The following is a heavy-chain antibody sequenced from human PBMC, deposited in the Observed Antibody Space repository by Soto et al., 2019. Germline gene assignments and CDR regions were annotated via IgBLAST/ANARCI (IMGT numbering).Heavy chain of an antibody. CDR1: GYTFTSYG. V-gene: IGHV1-18*01. D-gene: IGHD1-1*01. CDR2: ISPHNGNT. Sequence: QVHLVQSGAEVKKPGASVKVSCKASGYTFTSYGITWVRQAPGQGLEWMGWISPHNGNTDYAQKLQGRVIVTRDTTTSTAYMELRSLISADTAVYYCARGRYGDYWGQGALVTVSS. J-gene: IGHJ4*02. CDR3: ARGRYGDY.